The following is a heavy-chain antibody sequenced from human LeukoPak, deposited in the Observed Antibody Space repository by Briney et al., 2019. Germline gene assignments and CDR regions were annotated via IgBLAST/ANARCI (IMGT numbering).Heavy chain of an antibody. J-gene: IGHJ4*02. CDR2: ISGSGGST. V-gene: IGHV3-23*01. CDR1: GFTFSSYA. Sequence: GSLRLSCAASGFTFSSYAMSWVRRAPGKGLEWVSAISGSGGSTYYADSVKGRFTISRDSSKNTLYLQMNSLRAEDTAVYYCAKRITMVRGVTCYFDYWGQGTLVTVSS. D-gene: IGHD3-10*01. CDR3: AKRITMVRGVTCYFDY.